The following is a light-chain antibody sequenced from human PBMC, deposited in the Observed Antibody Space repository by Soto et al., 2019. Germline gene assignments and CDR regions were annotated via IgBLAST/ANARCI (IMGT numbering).Light chain of an antibody. CDR3: QQYSSYFFT. V-gene: IGKV1-5*03. Sequence: DIQMTQSPSTLSASVGDRVNITCRASQSISSWLAWYQQKPGKAPKLLIYRASDLQTGVPSRFSGCGSGTEFTLTISSLQTDDIATYYCQQYSSYFFTFGPGTKVDVK. CDR1: QSISSW. J-gene: IGKJ3*01. CDR2: RAS.